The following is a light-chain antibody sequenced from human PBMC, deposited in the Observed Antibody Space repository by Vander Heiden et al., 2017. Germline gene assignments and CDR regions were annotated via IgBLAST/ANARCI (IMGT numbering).Light chain of an antibody. Sequence: QSVLTQPPSASGTPGQRVTISCSGSSSNIGSNYVYWYQQLPGTAPKLLIYRNNQRPSGVPDRFSGSKSGTSASLAISGLRSEDEADDDCDEWDDSLSGRHVVFGGGTKLTVL. V-gene: IGLV1-47*01. CDR3: DEWDDSLSGRHVV. CDR2: RNN. CDR1: SSNIGSNY. J-gene: IGLJ2*01.